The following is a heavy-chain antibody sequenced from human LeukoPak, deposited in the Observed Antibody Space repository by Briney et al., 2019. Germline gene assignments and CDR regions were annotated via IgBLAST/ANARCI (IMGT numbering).Heavy chain of an antibody. V-gene: IGHV1-8*01. CDR3: ARGYYDSSGYAFDI. D-gene: IGHD3-22*01. CDR1: GYTFTSYD. CDR2: MNPNSGNT. J-gene: IGHJ3*02. Sequence: GASVKVSCKASGYTFTSYDINWVRQATGQELEWMGWMNPNSGNTGYAQKFQGRVTMTRNTSISTAYMELSSLRSEDTAVYYCARGYYDSSGYAFDIWGQGTMVTVSS.